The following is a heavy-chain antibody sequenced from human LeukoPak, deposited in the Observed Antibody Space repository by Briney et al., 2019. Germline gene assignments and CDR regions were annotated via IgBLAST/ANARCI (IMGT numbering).Heavy chain of an antibody. V-gene: IGHV1-46*01. CDR2: INPSGGST. Sequence: ASVKVSCKASGYTFTSYYMHWVRQAPGQGLEWMGIINPSGGSTSYAQKFQGRVTMTRDTSTSTVYMELSSLRSEDTAVYYCARDQGCSSTSCWGFDYWGQGTLVTVSS. CDR3: ARDQGCSSTSCWGFDY. J-gene: IGHJ4*02. CDR1: GYTFTSYY. D-gene: IGHD2-2*01.